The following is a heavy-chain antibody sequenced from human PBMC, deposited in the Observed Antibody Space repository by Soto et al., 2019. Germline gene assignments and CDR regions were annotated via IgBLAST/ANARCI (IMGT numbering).Heavy chain of an antibody. J-gene: IGHJ5*02. Sequence: GASVKVSCKASGYTFTSYGIHWVRQAPGQRLEWMGRINAGNGNTKYSQKFQGRVTITADKSASTAYMELSSLRSEDTAVYYCARDQKGGIAAAGINWFDPWGQGTLVTVSS. CDR3: ARDQKGGIAAAGINWFDP. CDR1: GYTFTSYG. V-gene: IGHV1-3*01. D-gene: IGHD6-13*01. CDR2: INAGNGNT.